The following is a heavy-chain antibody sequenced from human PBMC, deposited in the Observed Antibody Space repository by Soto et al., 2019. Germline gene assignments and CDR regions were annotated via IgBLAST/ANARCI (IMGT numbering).Heavy chain of an antibody. V-gene: IGHV1-69*13. CDR3: ARATSAHTYYYGMDV. J-gene: IGHJ6*02. CDR1: GGTFSSYA. Sequence: SVKVSCQASGGTFSSYAISWVRQAPGQGLEWMGGIIPIFGTANYAQKFQGRVTITADESTSTAYMELSSLRSEDTAVYYCARATSAHTYYYGMDVWGQGTTVTVSS. CDR2: IIPIFGTA. D-gene: IGHD2-21*01.